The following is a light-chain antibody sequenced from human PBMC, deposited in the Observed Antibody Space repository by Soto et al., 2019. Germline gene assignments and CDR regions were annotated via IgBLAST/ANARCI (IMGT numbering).Light chain of an antibody. CDR2: DAS. V-gene: IGKV1-5*01. CDR1: QSISSW. Sequence: DIQMTQSPSTLSASVGDRVTLTCRASQSISSWLAWYQQKPGKAPKLLIYDASSLESGVPSRFSGSVSGTEFTLTISSLQPDDFATYHCQQYNSYWTFGQGTKVDIK. J-gene: IGKJ1*01. CDR3: QQYNSYWT.